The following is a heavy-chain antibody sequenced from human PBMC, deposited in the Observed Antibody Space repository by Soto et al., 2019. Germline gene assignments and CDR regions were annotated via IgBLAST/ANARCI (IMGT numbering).Heavy chain of an antibody. CDR3: ARDRLANWFDP. V-gene: IGHV4-59*01. Sequence: PSETLSLTCTVSGGSISTYYWSWIRQPPGKGLEWIGYIYYSGSTNYNPSLQSRVTISLDTSKNQFSLKLSSVTAADTAVYYCARDRLANWFDPWGQGTLVTVSS. D-gene: IGHD3-9*01. CDR2: IYYSGST. CDR1: GGSISTYY. J-gene: IGHJ5*02.